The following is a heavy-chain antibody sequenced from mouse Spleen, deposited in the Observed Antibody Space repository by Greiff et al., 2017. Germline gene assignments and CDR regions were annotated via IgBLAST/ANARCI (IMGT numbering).Heavy chain of an antibody. J-gene: IGHJ4*01. V-gene: IGHV1-26*01. Sequence: VQLQQSGPELVKPGASVKISCKASGYTFTDYYMNWVKQSHGKSLEWIGDINPNNGGTSYNQKFKGKATLTVDKSSSTAYMELCSLTSEDSAVYYCARITLYAMDYWGQGTSVTVSS. CDR1: GYTFTDYY. CDR3: ARITLYAMDY. D-gene: IGHD1-1*01. CDR2: INPNNGGT.